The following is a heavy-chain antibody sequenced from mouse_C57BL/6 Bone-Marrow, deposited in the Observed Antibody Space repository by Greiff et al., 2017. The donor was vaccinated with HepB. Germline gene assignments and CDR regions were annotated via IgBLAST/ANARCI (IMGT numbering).Heavy chain of an antibody. CDR3: ARGRWVY. Sequence: VQLQQSGPELVKPGASVTISCKASGYAFSSSWMNRVKRRPGKGLVWIGRIYPGDGDTNYNGKFKGKATLTADKSSSTTYMQLSSLTSEDSAVYFCARGRWVYWGQGTTLTVSS. D-gene: IGHD2-3*01. J-gene: IGHJ2*01. CDR1: GYAFSSSW. V-gene: IGHV1-82*01. CDR2: IYPGDGDT.